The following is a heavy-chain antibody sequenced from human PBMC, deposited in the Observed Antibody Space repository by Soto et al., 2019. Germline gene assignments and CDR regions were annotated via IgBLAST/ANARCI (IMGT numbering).Heavy chain of an antibody. V-gene: IGHV4-31*03. CDR3: ARVYGSGTYPIDY. Sequence: SETLSLTCTVSGGSISSGSYYWSWIRQHPGKGLEWIGYIYYSGTTYYNPSLKSRVIISVDTSKNQFSLKLNSVTAADGAVYYCARVYGSGTYPIDYWGQGTLVTVSS. J-gene: IGHJ4*02. D-gene: IGHD3-10*01. CDR2: IYYSGTT. CDR1: GGSISSGSYY.